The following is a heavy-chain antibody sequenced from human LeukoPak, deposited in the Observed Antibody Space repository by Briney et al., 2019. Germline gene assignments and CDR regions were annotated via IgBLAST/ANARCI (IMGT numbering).Heavy chain of an antibody. J-gene: IGHJ4*02. CDR2: ISGGGGNT. V-gene: IGHV3-23*01. D-gene: IGHD3-22*01. CDR1: GITLSNYG. Sequence: GGSLRPSCAVSGITLSNYGMSWVRQAPGKGLEWVAGISGGGGNTNYADSVKGRFTISRDNPKNTLYLQMNSLRAEDTAVYFCAKRGVVIRVILVGFHKEAYYFDTWGQGALVTVSS. CDR3: AKRGVVIRVILVGFHKEAYYFDT.